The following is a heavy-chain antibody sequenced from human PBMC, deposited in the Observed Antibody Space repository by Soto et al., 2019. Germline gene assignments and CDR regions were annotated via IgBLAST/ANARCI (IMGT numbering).Heavy chain of an antibody. V-gene: IGHV5-51*03. CDR1: GYTFSRYW. CDR3: XLPKDWSDAFDI. J-gene: IGHJ3*02. CDR2: IYPGDFDT. Sequence: EVQLVQSGAEVKKPGESLKISCKGSGYTFSRYWIGWVRQMPGKGLEWMGIIYPGDFDTTYSPSFQGQVTISADKSISTAYLQWSSLKASDTXXXYCXLPKDWSDAFDIWGQGTMVTVSS. D-gene: IGHD1-1*01.